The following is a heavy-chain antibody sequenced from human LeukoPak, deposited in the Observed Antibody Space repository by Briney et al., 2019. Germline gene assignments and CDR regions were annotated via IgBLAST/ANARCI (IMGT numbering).Heavy chain of an antibody. CDR1: GGSISSYY. CDR2: IYYSGST. D-gene: IGHD3-9*01. V-gene: IGHV4-59*01. Sequence: SETLSLTCTVSGGSISSYYWSWIRQPPGKGLEWLGYIYYSGSTNYNPSLKSRITISVDTSKNQFSLKLSSVTAADTAVYYCARHGRNYDILTGYSQSYYFDYWGQGTLVTVSS. J-gene: IGHJ4*02. CDR3: ARHGRNYDILTGYSQSYYFDY.